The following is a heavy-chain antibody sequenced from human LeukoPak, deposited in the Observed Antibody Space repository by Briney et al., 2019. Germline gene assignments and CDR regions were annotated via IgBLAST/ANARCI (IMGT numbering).Heavy chain of an antibody. D-gene: IGHD1-1*01. Sequence: GGSLRLSCAASGFTFSSYAMSWVRQAPGKGLEWVSLISDTGTNTYYTDSVKGRFTISRDNSKNSLFLQMNSLRADDTAVYYCVKGPWIPDYWGQGTLVTVSS. J-gene: IGHJ4*02. CDR2: ISDTGTNT. V-gene: IGHV3-23*01. CDR3: VKGPWIPDY. CDR1: GFTFSSYA.